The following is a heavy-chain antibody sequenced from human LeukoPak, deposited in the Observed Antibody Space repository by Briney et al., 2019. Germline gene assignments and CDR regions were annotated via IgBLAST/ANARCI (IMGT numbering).Heavy chain of an antibody. Sequence: GGSLRLSCAASGFTFSSYWMHWVRQAPGKGLVWVSRINSDGSTTTYADSVKGRFTISRDNAKSTLYLQMNSLRAEDTAVYYCVRNLDFWGDSEDYWGQGTLVTVSS. CDR2: INSDGSTT. J-gene: IGHJ4*02. D-gene: IGHD3-3*01. CDR1: GFTFSSYW. CDR3: VRNLDFWGDSEDY. V-gene: IGHV3-74*01.